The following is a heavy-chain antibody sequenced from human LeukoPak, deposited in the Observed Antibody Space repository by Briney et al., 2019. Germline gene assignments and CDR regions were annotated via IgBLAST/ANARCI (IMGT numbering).Heavy chain of an antibody. CDR2: ITSGGSYK. D-gene: IGHD1-1*01. V-gene: IGHV3-21*01. Sequence: GGSLRLSCAASGFTFSDYSVNWVRQAPGQGLEWVSSITSGGSYKYYACSLKGRVTISRDNAKNSLYLQMNRLRAEDTAVYYCASAVNPRGTLDYWGQGTLVTVSS. CDR1: GFTFSDYS. CDR3: ASAVNPRGTLDY. J-gene: IGHJ4*02.